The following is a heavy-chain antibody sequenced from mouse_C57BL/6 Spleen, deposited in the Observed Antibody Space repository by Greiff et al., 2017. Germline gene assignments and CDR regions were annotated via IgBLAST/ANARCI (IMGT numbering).Heavy chain of an antibody. V-gene: IGHV2-5*01. D-gene: IGHD1-1*01. CDR3: ATPEVVADAMDY. Sequence: VKLQESGPGLVQPSQSLSITCTVSGFSLTSYGVHWVRQSPGKGLEWLGVIWRGGSTDYNAAFMSRLSITKDNSKSQVFFKMNSLQADDTAIYSCATPEVVADAMDYWGQGTSVTVSS. CDR2: IWRGGST. CDR1: GFSLTSYG. J-gene: IGHJ4*01.